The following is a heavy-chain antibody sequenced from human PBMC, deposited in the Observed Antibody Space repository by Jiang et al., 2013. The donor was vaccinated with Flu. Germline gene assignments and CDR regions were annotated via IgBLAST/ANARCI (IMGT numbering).Heavy chain of an antibody. CDR2: ISGSGGST. CDR1: GFTFSSYA. V-gene: IGHV3-23*01. J-gene: IGHJ4*02. Sequence: RLSCAASGFTFSSYAMSWVRQAPGKGLEWVSAISGSGGSTYYADSVKGRFTISRDNSKNTLYLQMNSLRAEDTAVYYCASRGLTYYYDSSGYWGIDYWGQGTLVTVSS. CDR3: ASRGLTYYYDSSGYWGIDY. D-gene: IGHD3-22*01.